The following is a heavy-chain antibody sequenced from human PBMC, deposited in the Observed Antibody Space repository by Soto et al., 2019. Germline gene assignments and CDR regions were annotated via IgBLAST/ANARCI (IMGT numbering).Heavy chain of an antibody. J-gene: IGHJ4*02. Sequence: GGSLRLSCAASGFTFSSYAMSWVCQAPGKGLEWVSAISGSGGSTYYADSVKGRFTISRDNSKNTLYLQMNSLRAEDTAVYYCAKGSGIAAAGTFDYWGQGTLVTSPQ. V-gene: IGHV3-23*01. D-gene: IGHD6-13*01. CDR2: ISGSGGST. CDR3: AKGSGIAAAGTFDY. CDR1: GFTFSSYA.